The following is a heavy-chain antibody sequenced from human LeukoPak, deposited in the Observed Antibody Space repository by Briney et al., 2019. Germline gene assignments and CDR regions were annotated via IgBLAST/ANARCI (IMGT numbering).Heavy chain of an antibody. CDR2: IIPIFGTA. J-gene: IGHJ3*02. CDR1: GGTFSSYA. V-gene: IGHV1-69*01. CDR3: ASDCPTVTTWCDAFDI. Sequence: GSSVKVSCKASGGTFSSYAISWVRQAPGQGLEWMGGIIPIFGTANYAQKFQGRVTITADESTSTAYMELSSLRSEDTAVYYCASDCPTVTTWCDAFDIWGQGTMVTVSS. D-gene: IGHD4-17*01.